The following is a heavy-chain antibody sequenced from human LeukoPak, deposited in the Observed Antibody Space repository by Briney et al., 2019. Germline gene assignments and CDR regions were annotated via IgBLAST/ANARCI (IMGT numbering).Heavy chain of an antibody. V-gene: IGHV3-21*01. CDR3: ARDRRSIAARPDFDP. J-gene: IGHJ5*02. D-gene: IGHD6-6*01. CDR2: ISSSSSYI. CDR1: GFTFSSYS. Sequence: GGSLRLSCAASGFTFSSYSMNWVRQAPGKGLEWVSSISSSSSYIYYADSVKGRSTISRDNAKNSLYLQMNSLRAEDTAVYYCARDRRSIAARPDFDPWGQGTLVTVSS.